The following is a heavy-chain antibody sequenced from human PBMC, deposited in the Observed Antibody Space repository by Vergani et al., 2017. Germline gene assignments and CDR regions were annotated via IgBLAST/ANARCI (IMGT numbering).Heavy chain of an antibody. Sequence: EVQLVESGGGLVQPGGSLRLSCAASGFTFSSYSMTWVRQAPGKGLEWVSYISSSSSTIYYADSVKGRFTISRDNAKNSLYLQMNSLRAEDTAVYYCARIMGRGVIIPWGQGTLVTVSS. CDR2: ISSSSSTI. CDR3: ARIMGRGVIIP. D-gene: IGHD3-10*01. J-gene: IGHJ5*02. V-gene: IGHV3-48*01. CDR1: GFTFSSYS.